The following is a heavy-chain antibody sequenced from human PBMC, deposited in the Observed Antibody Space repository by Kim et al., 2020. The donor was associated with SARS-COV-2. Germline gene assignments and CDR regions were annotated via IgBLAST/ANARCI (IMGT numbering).Heavy chain of an antibody. Sequence: DAESVKGRFTISADNSKNTLYLQINSLRVDDTAVYYCAKDSSSWYGMDVWGQGTTVTVSS. CDR3: AKDSSSWYGMDV. D-gene: IGHD6-13*01. J-gene: IGHJ6*02. V-gene: IGHV3-23*01.